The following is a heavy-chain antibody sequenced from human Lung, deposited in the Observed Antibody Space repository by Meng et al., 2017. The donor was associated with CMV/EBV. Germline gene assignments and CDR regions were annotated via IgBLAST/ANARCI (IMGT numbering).Heavy chain of an antibody. CDR1: GFIFTSYA. CDR3: ASGTPGRSYCDY. CDR2: ISAYNGNT. Sequence: VQGVQSGAGGEKPGASVEVSCEASGFIFTSYAISWVRQAPGQGLQYMGWISAYNGNTNYAQELRGRVTMTTDTHTNTAFMELRSLTSDDTAVYYCASGTPGRSYCDYWGQGTLVTVSS. J-gene: IGHJ4*02. D-gene: IGHD2-15*01. V-gene: IGHV1-18*01.